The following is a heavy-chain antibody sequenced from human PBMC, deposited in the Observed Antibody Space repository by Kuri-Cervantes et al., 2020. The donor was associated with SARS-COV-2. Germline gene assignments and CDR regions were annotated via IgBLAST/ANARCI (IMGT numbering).Heavy chain of an antibody. CDR3: ARGRPVTTFYRTSYFDY. CDR1: GGSFGGYY. CDR2: INHSGST. J-gene: IGHJ4*02. V-gene: IGHV4-34*01. D-gene: IGHD4-17*01. Sequence: SETLSLTCAVYGGSFGGYYWSWIRQPPGKGLEWIGEINHSGSTNYNPSLKSRVTISVDTSKNQFSLKLSSVTAADTAVYYCARGRPVTTFYRTSYFDYWGQGTLVTVSS.